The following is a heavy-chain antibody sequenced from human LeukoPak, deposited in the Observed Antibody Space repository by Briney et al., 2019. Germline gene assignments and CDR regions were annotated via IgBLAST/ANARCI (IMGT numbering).Heavy chain of an antibody. D-gene: IGHD2-15*01. Sequence: SETLSLTCTVSGYSISSGYYWGWIRQPPGKGLEWIGSIYHSGRTFYNPSLKSRVTISVDTSKNQFSLKLSSVTAADTAVYYCARDSRPYSGFDPWGQGTLVTVSS. J-gene: IGHJ5*02. CDR2: IYHSGRT. CDR3: ARDSRPYSGFDP. V-gene: IGHV4-38-2*02. CDR1: GYSISSGYY.